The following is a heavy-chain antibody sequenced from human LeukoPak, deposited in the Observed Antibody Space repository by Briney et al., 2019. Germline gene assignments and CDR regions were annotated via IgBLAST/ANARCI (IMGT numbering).Heavy chain of an antibody. D-gene: IGHD1-26*01. CDR2: ITSSSSYI. J-gene: IGHJ6*03. CDR1: GFNFGSYS. CDR3: ARDPYSGNYGDYYYYYMDV. V-gene: IGHV3-21*01. Sequence: PGGSLRLSCAASGFNFGSYSMTWVRQAPGKGLEWVSSITSSSSYIYYADSVKGRFTISRDNAKSSLYLQMNSLRDEDTAVYYCARDPYSGNYGDYYYYYMDVWGKGTTVTISS.